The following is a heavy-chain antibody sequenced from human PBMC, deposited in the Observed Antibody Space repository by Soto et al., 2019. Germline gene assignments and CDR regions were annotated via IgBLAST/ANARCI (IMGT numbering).Heavy chain of an antibody. CDR1: GGSISSGGYY. CDR3: ARVRYYDFWSGLNWFDP. CDR2: IYYSGST. V-gene: IGHV4-31*03. J-gene: IGHJ5*02. Sequence: SETLSLTCTVSGGSISSGGYYWSWIRQHPGKGLEWIGYIYYSGSTYYNQSLKSRVTISVDTSKNQFSLKLSSVTAADTAVYYCARVRYYDFWSGLNWFDPWGQGTLVTVSS. D-gene: IGHD3-3*01.